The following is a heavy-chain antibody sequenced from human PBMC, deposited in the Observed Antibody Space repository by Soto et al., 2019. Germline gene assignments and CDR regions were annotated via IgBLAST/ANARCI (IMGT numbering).Heavy chain of an antibody. D-gene: IGHD2-2*01. CDR2: IIPISGTA. CDR1: GGTFSSYA. J-gene: IGHJ6*02. V-gene: IGHV1-69*01. Sequence: QVQLVLSGAEVKKPGSSVKVSCKASGGTFSSYAISWVRQAPGQGLEWMGEIIPISGTANYAQKFQGRVTITADESTSTAYMELSSLRSEDTAVYYCARSQGSSTSLEIYYYYYYGMDVWGQGTTVTVSS. CDR3: ARSQGSSTSLEIYYYYYYGMDV.